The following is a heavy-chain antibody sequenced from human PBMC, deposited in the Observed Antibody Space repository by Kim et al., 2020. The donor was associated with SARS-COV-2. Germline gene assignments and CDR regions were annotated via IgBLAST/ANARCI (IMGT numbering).Heavy chain of an antibody. V-gene: IGHV3-15*07. D-gene: IGHD2-21*01. CDR3: TTVSIR. Sequence: GGSLRLSCAVSGIPFSNAWFNWVRQAPGKGLEWVCRIKSKSDGGTEDLAAPVKGRFAISRDDSKNTLYLLMNSLRTDDSDVYYCTTVSIRWGQGTLVTVS. CDR2: IKSKSDGGTE. CDR1: GIPFSNAW. J-gene: IGHJ4*01.